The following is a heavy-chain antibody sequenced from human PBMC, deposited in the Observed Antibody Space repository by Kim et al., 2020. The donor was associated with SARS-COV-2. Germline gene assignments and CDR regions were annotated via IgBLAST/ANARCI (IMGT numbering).Heavy chain of an antibody. D-gene: IGHD3-22*01. CDR1: GGSFSGYY. J-gene: IGHJ6*02. CDR2: INHSGST. V-gene: IGHV4-34*01. Sequence: SETLSLTCAVYGGSFSGYYWSWIRQPPGKGLEWIGEINHSGSTNYNPSLKSRVTISVDTSKNQFSLKLSSVTAADTAVYYCASSSLYYYDSSGYYYHYYYGVDAWGQGTTVTVSS. CDR3: ASSSLYYYDSSGYYYHYYYGVDA.